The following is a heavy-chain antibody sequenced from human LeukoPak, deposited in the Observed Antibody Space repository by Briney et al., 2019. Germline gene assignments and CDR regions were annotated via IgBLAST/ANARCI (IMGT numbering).Heavy chain of an antibody. CDR2: INWNGGST. D-gene: IGHD3-22*01. Sequence: GRSLRLSCAASGFTFHDYAMHWVRQAPGKGLEWVSGINWNGGSTGYADSVKGRFTISRDNAKNSLYLQMNSLRAEDTALYYCARVNDSSGYYSAPFDYWGQGTLVTVSS. J-gene: IGHJ4*02. V-gene: IGHV3-20*04. CDR1: GFTFHDYA. CDR3: ARVNDSSGYYSAPFDY.